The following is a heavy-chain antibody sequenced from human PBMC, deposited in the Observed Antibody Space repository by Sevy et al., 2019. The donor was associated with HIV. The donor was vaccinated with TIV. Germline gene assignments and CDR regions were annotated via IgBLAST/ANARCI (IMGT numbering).Heavy chain of an antibody. CDR1: GGPISSYY. J-gene: IGHJ6*02. Sequence: SETLSLTCTVSGGPISSYYWSWIRQPPGKGLEWIGYIYYSGSTNYNPSLKSRVTISVDTSKNQFSLKLSSVTAADTAVYYCARDDRSDGDYYYYGMDVWGQGTTVTVSS. CDR3: ARDDRSDGDYYYYGMDV. CDR2: IYYSGST. V-gene: IGHV4-59*01. D-gene: IGHD4-17*01.